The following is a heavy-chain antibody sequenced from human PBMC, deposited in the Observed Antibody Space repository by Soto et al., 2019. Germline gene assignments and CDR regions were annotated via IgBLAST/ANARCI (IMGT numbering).Heavy chain of an antibody. CDR3: VRVGDRSGYSYYFDY. V-gene: IGHV4-4*07. D-gene: IGHD3-22*01. Sequence: QVQLQESGPGLVKPSETLSLTCSVSGASISGDYWSWIRQPAGEGLTWIARIHGSGSTNYNPSFGSRVTMSVDASKSQGSLKLTSLTAADSAVYYCVRVGDRSGYSYYFDYWGQGRLVTVSS. CDR1: GASISGDY. CDR2: IHGSGST. J-gene: IGHJ4*02.